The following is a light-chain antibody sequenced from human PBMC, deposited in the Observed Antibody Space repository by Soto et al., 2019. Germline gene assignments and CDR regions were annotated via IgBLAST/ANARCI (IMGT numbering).Light chain of an antibody. Sequence: DIQMTQSPSSLSASVGDRVTITCRASQSISSYLNWYQQKPGKAPKLLIYAASSLQSGVPSRFSGSGSGTDFTLTIRSLQPEDFATYYCQQSYSTLYTFGQGNKLEIK. CDR3: QQSYSTLYT. CDR1: QSISSY. J-gene: IGKJ2*01. V-gene: IGKV1-39*01. CDR2: AAS.